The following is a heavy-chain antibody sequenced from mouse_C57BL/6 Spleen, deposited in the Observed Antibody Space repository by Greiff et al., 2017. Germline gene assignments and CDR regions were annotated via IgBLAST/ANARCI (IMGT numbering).Heavy chain of an antibody. CDR2: IDPNSGGT. CDR3: AREGNMDDLYAMDY. CDR1: GYTFTSYW. D-gene: IGHD1-1*02. Sequence: QVQLQQPGAELVKPGASVKLSCKASGYTFTSYWMHWVKQRPGRGLEWIGRIDPNSGGTQSNEKFKSKATLTVDKPSSKAYMQLSSLTSEDSAVYYCAREGNMDDLYAMDYWGQGTSVTVSS. V-gene: IGHV1-72*01. J-gene: IGHJ4*01.